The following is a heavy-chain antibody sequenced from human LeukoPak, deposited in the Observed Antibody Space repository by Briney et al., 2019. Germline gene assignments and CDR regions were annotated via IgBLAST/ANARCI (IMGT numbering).Heavy chain of an antibody. CDR2: IYYSGST. J-gene: IGHJ2*01. V-gene: IGHV4-59*01. Sequence: SETLSLTCTVSGGSISSYYWSWIRQPPGKGLEWIGYIYYSGSTNYNPSLKSRVTISIDTSKNQSSLKLSSVTAADTAVYYCARVLNPYWYFDLWGRGTLVTVSS. CDR3: ARVLNPYWYFDL. CDR1: GGSISSYY.